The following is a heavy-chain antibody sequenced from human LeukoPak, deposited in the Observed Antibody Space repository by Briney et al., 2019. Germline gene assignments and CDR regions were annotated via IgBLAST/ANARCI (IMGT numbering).Heavy chain of an antibody. J-gene: IGHJ5*02. CDR1: GGSISSYY. CDR2: IYYSGST. CDR3: ARGTAVAGT. V-gene: IGHV4-59*01. D-gene: IGHD6-19*01. Sequence: SETLSLTCTVSGGSISSYYWSWIRQPPGKGLEWIGYIYYSGSTNYNPSLKSRVTISVDTSKNQFSLRLSSVTAADTAVYYCARGTAVAGTWGQGTLVTVSS.